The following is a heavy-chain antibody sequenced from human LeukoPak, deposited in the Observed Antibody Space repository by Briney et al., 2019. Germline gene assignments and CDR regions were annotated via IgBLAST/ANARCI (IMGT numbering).Heavy chain of an antibody. CDR1: GFTFNNYG. D-gene: IGHD3-16*01. CDR2: ISYDGSKK. V-gene: IGHV3-30*04. J-gene: IGHJ4*02. Sequence: PGRSLRLSCAAAGFTFNNYGMHWVRQAPGKGLEWVAVISYDGSKKYYADSVKGRFTISRDNSKNTLYLQMNSLRAEDTAVYYCARDVSGSYSFDYWGQGTLVTVSS. CDR3: ARDVSGSYSFDY.